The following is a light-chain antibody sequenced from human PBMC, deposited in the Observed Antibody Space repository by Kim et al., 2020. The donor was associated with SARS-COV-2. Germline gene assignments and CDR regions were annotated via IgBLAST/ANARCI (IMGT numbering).Light chain of an antibody. CDR2: QDS. J-gene: IGLJ2*01. V-gene: IGLV3-1*01. CDR1: KLGNKY. CDR3: QAWDSSTVV. Sequence: VTQDQTAGITGSRDKLGNKYACWYQQKPGQSPVLVIYQDSKRPSGIPERFSGSNSENTATLTICGTQAMDEADYYCQAWDSSTVVFGGGTQLTVL.